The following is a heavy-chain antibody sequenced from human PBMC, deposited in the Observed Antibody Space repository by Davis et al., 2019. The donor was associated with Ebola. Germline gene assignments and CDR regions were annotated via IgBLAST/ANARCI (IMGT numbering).Heavy chain of an antibody. Sequence: PSETLSLTCAVSGGSISSSNWWSWVRQPPGKGLEWIGEIYHSGSTNYNPSLKSRVTISVDKSKNQFSLKLSSVTAADTAVYYCARDRSADCSSTSCYPSRWFDPWGQGTLVTVSS. D-gene: IGHD2-2*01. CDR1: GGSISSSNW. CDR3: ARDRSADCSSTSCYPSRWFDP. V-gene: IGHV4-4*02. CDR2: IYHSGST. J-gene: IGHJ5*02.